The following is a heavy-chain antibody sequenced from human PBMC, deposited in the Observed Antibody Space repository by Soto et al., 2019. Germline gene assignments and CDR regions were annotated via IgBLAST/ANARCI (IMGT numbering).Heavy chain of an antibody. J-gene: IGHJ3*02. CDR1: GGYISSDSYY. CDR2: IYYSGTT. V-gene: IGHV4-39*01. D-gene: IGHD3-22*01. Sequence: SETLSLTCTVSGGYISSDSYYWGWIRQSPGKGPEWIGTIYYSGTTYYNPSLKSRVTISVDTSRNQFSLKLSSVTAADTAVYYCTRHRAYYYDSSGRDAFDIWGQGTTVTVS. CDR3: TRHRAYYYDSSGRDAFDI.